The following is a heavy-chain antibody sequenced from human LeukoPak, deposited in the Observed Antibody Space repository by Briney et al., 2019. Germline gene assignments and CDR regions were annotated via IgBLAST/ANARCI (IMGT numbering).Heavy chain of an antibody. J-gene: IGHJ4*02. Sequence: SETLSLTCAVYGGSFSGYYWSWIRQPPGKGLEWIGEIYHSGSTNYNPSLKSRVTISVDTSKNQFSLKLSSVTAADTAVYYCARRGYYYGSGSYYRPPHFDYWGQGTLVTVSS. CDR3: ARRGYYYGSGSYYRPPHFDY. CDR1: GGSFSGYY. CDR2: IYHSGST. D-gene: IGHD3-10*01. V-gene: IGHV4-34*01.